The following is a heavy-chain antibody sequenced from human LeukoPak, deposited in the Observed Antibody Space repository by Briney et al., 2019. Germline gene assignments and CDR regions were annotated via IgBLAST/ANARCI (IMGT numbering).Heavy chain of an antibody. Sequence: ASVKVSCKASGYTFTTYGISWVRQAPGQGLEWMGWISAYNGNTNYAQKLQGRVTMTTDTSTSTAYMELRSLRSDDTAVYYCARVSMVRGVIIFSDYWGQGTLVTVSS. CDR1: GYTFTTYG. CDR3: ARVSMVRGVIIFSDY. J-gene: IGHJ4*02. V-gene: IGHV1-18*01. CDR2: ISAYNGNT. D-gene: IGHD3-10*01.